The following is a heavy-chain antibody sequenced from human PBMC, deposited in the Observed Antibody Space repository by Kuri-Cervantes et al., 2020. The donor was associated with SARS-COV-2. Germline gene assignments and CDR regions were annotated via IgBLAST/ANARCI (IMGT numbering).Heavy chain of an antibody. V-gene: IGHV1-69*05. CDR3: ARDRAPVSAAGPTYFDY. Sequence: SVKVSCKASGGIFSSYAISWVRQAPGQGLEWMGGIIPIFGTANYAQKFQGRVTITTDDSTTTAYMDLSGLRSDDTAVYYCARDRAPVSAAGPTYFDYWSQGTLVTVSS. CDR2: IIPIFGTA. D-gene: IGHD6-13*01. CDR1: GGIFSSYA. J-gene: IGHJ4*02.